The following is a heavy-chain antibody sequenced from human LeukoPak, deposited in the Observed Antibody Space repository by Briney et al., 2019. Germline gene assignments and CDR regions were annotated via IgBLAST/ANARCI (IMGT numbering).Heavy chain of an antibody. Sequence: GESLKISCKGSGYSFTSYGIGWVRQMPGKGLEWMGIIYPGDSDTRYSPSFQGQVTISADKSISTAYLQWSSLKASDTAMYYCAKTDSPFIAAAGTAFDYWGQGTLVTVSS. CDR3: AKTDSPFIAAAGTAFDY. D-gene: IGHD6-13*01. V-gene: IGHV5-51*01. CDR1: GYSFTSYG. J-gene: IGHJ4*02. CDR2: IYPGDSDT.